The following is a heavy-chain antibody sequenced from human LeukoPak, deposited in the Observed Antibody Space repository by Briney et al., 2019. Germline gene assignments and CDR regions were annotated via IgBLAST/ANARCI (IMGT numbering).Heavy chain of an antibody. CDR3: AKARHYDFWSGEGNFDY. CDR1: GFTFSSYA. J-gene: IGHJ4*02. V-gene: IGHV3-23*01. Sequence: GGSLRLSCAASGFTFSSYAMSWVRQAPGKGLEWVSATSGSGSSTYYADSVKGRFTISRDNSKNTLYLQVNSLRAEDTAVYYCAKARHYDFWSGEGNFDYWGQGTLVTVSS. CDR2: TSGSGSST. D-gene: IGHD3-3*01.